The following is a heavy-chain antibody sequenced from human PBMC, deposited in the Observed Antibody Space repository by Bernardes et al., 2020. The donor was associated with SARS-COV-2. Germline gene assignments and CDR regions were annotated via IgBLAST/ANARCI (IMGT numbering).Heavy chain of an antibody. J-gene: IGHJ4*02. V-gene: IGHV4-39*07. CDR2: IYYSGST. CDR3: ARDRVAGLTYFDY. D-gene: IGHD6-19*01. CDR1: GGSISSSSYY. Sequence: SETLSLTCTVSGGSISSSSYYWGWIRQPPGKGLEWIGSIYYSGSTYYNPSLKSRVTISVDTSKNQFSLKLSSVTAADTAVYYCARDRVAGLTYFDYWGQGTLVTVSS.